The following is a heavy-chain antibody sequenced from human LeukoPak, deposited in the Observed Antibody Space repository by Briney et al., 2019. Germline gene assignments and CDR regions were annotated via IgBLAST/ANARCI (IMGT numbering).Heavy chain of an antibody. CDR2: IYHSGST. V-gene: IGHV4-4*02. CDR3: ARLLYERDYSSAGMDV. J-gene: IGHJ6*02. CDR1: GGSISSSNW. D-gene: IGHD6-19*01. Sequence: SETLSLTCAVSGGSISSSNWWSWVRRPPGKGLEWIGVIYHSGSTNYNPSLKSRVTISVDKSKNQFSLKLSSVTAADTAVYYCARLLYERDYSSAGMDVWGQGTTVTVSS.